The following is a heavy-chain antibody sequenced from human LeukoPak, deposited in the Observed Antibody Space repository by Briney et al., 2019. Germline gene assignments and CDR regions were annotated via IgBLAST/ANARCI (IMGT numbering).Heavy chain of an antibody. CDR3: ARDVKSAGTMVRGVRDY. V-gene: IGHV1-18*01. CDR2: ISAYNGNT. CDR1: GYTFTSYG. Sequence: ASVKVSCKSSGYTFTSYGIIWVRQAPGQGLEWMGWISAYNGNTNYAQKLQGRVTMTTDTSTSTAYMELRSLRSDDTAVYFCARDVKSAGTMVRGVRDYWGQGTLVTVSS. D-gene: IGHD3-10*01. J-gene: IGHJ4*02.